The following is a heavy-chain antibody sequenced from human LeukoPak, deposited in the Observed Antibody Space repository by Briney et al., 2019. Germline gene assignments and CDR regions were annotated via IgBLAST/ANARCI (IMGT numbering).Heavy chain of an antibody. Sequence: PSETLSLTCTVSVGSVSGYYWSWIREPPGKGLEWIGYIYYSGSTNYNPSLKSRVTISVDTSENQFSLKLTSVTAADTAVYYCARDREYSSSGLVWFDPWGHGILVTVSS. CDR3: ARDREYSSSGLVWFDP. V-gene: IGHV4-59*02. CDR2: IYYSGST. J-gene: IGHJ5*02. CDR1: VGSVSGYY. D-gene: IGHD6-6*01.